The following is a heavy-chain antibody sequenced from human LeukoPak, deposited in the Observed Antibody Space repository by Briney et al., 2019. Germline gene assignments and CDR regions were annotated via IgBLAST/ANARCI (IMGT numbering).Heavy chain of an antibody. D-gene: IGHD1-26*01. CDR3: ARELGDAFDI. J-gene: IGHJ3*02. CDR2: ISGSGGST. CDR1: GFTFSSYA. V-gene: IGHV3-23*01. Sequence: GGSLRLSCAASGFTFSSYAMSWVRQAPGKGLEWVSVISGSGGSTYYADSVKGRFTISRDNAKNSLYLQMNSLRAEDTAVYYCARELGDAFDIWGQGTMVTVSS.